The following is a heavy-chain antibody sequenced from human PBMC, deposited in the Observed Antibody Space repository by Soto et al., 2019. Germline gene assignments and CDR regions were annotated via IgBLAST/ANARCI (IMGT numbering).Heavy chain of an antibody. V-gene: IGHV3-23*01. J-gene: IGHJ4*02. CDR2: ISGSGGST. D-gene: IGHD3-10*01. CDR1: GFTFSSYA. CDR3: AKVLITMVRGVLYYFDY. Sequence: PGGSLRLSCAASGFTFSSYAMSWVRQAPGKGLEWVSAISGSGGSTYYADSVKGRFTISGDNSKNTLYLQMNSLRAEDTAVYYCAKVLITMVRGVLYYFDYWGQGTLVTVSS.